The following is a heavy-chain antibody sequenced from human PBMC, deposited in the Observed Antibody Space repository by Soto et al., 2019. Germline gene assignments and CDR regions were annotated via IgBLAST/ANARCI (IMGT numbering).Heavy chain of an antibody. CDR2: MNPNSGNT. Sequence: GASVKVSCKASGYTFTSYDINWVRQATGQGLEWMGWMNPNSGNTGYAQKFQGRVTMTRNTSISTAYMELSSLRSEDTAVYYCARPNSYYDFWSGSWVYYGMDVWGQGTTVTVYS. D-gene: IGHD3-3*01. CDR1: GYTFTSYD. CDR3: ARPNSYYDFWSGSWVYYGMDV. J-gene: IGHJ6*02. V-gene: IGHV1-8*01.